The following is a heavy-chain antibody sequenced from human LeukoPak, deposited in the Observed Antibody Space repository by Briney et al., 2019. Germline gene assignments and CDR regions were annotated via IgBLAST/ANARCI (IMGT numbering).Heavy chain of an antibody. CDR3: ARSLERLGYCSSTSCYSFFDY. Sequence: ASVKVSCKASGGTFSSYAISWVRQAPGQGLEWMGGIIPIFGTANYAQKFQGRVTITTDESTSTAYMELSSLRSEDTAVYYCARSLERLGYCSSTSCYSFFDYWGQGTLVTVSS. CDR1: GGTFSSYA. V-gene: IGHV1-69*05. J-gene: IGHJ4*02. D-gene: IGHD2-2*01. CDR2: IIPIFGTA.